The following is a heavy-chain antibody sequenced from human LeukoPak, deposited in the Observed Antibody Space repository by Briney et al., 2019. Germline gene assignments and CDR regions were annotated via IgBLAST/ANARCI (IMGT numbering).Heavy chain of an antibody. Sequence: PSETLSFTCTVSGGSISSGSYYWSWIRQPAGKGLEWIGRIYTSGSTNYNPSLKSRVTISVDTSKNQFSLKLSSVTAADTAVYYCARERYWFDPWGQGTLVTVSS. J-gene: IGHJ5*02. CDR2: IYTSGST. V-gene: IGHV4-61*02. CDR1: GGSISSGSYY. CDR3: ARERYWFDP.